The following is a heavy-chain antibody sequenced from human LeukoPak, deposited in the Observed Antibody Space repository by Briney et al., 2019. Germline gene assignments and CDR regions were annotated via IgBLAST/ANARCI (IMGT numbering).Heavy chain of an antibody. Sequence: AGGSLRLSCAASGFTFSSYSMNWVRQAPGKGLEWVSSISSSSSYIYYADSVKGRFTISRDNAKNSLYLQMNSLRAEDTAVYYCARGIAAAGWYYFDYWGQGTLVTVSS. D-gene: IGHD6-13*01. CDR1: GFTFSSYS. J-gene: IGHJ4*02. V-gene: IGHV3-21*01. CDR3: ARGIAAAGWYYFDY. CDR2: ISSSSSYI.